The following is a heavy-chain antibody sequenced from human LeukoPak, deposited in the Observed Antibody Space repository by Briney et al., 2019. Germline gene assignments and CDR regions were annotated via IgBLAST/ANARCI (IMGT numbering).Heavy chain of an antibody. CDR2: IWSDGSSK. Sequence: PGGSLRLSCAASGFAFSNYDMHWVRQAPGKGLEWVALIWSDGSSKHYGDSVKGRFTISRDNSKNTLYLQMNSLRAEDTAVYHCARGQSPSYYDMDVWGQGTTVTVSS. D-gene: IGHD6-19*01. V-gene: IGHV3-33*01. CDR3: ARGQSPSYYDMDV. J-gene: IGHJ6*02. CDR1: GFAFSNYD.